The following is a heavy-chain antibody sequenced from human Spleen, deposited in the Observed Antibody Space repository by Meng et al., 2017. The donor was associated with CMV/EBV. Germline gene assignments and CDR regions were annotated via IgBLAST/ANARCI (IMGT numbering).Heavy chain of an antibody. CDR2: IYTSGST. J-gene: IGHJ4*02. CDR1: GGSISSYY. CDR3: ARGPSVVVPAAHFDY. V-gene: IGHV4-4*07. Sequence: QVQLQRSGPGLVKPSETLSLACTVSGGSISSYYWSWIRQPAGKGLEWIWRIYTSGSTNYNPSLKSRVTMSVDTSKNQFSLKLSSVTAADTAVYYCARGPSVVVPAAHFDYWGQGTLVTVSS. D-gene: IGHD2-2*01.